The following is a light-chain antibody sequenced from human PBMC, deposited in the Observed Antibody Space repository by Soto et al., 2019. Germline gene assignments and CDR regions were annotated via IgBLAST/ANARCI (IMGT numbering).Light chain of an antibody. V-gene: IGKV3-11*01. CDR3: QQRSDWPPSLT. CDR2: GAT. Sequence: EIVMTQSPATLSVSPGERATLSCRASQSVSILLAWYQQKPGQAPRLLIHGATTRATGIPARFSGSGSGTDFTLTISSLEPEDFGVYYCQQRSDWPPSLTFGGGTKVDIK. J-gene: IGKJ4*01. CDR1: QSVSIL.